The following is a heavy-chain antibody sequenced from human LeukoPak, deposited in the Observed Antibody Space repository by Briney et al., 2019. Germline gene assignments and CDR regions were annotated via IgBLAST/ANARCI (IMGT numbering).Heavy chain of an antibody. D-gene: IGHD2-2*01. V-gene: IGHV1-24*01. CDR3: ARGRYCSSTSCSMASY. CDR1: GYTLTELS. CDR2: FDPEDGET. Sequence: ASVKVSCKVSGYTLTELSVHWVRQAPGKGLEWMGGFDPEDGETIYAQKFQGRVTMTEDTSTDTAYMELSSLRSEDTAVYYCARGRYCSSTSCSMASYWGQGTLVTVSS. J-gene: IGHJ4*02.